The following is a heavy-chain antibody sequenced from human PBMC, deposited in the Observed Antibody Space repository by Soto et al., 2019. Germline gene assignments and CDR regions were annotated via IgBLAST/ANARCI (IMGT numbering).Heavy chain of an antibody. V-gene: IGHV1-18*01. CDR2: ISAYNGNT. Sequence: ASVKVSCKASGYTFTSYGISWVRQAPGQGLEWMGWISAYNGNTNYAQKLQGRVTITTDTSTSTAYMELSSLRSEDTAVYYCARDLTYYYYSSCCYEAPTNWFDPCGQVTLVTLSS. D-gene: IGHD3-22*01. J-gene: IGHJ5*02. CDR3: ARDLTYYYYSSCCYEAPTNWFDP. CDR1: GYTFTSYG.